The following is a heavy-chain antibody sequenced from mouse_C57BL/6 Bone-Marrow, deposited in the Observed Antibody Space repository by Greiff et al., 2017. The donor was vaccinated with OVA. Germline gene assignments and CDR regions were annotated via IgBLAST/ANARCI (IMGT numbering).Heavy chain of an antibody. D-gene: IGHD2-5*01. V-gene: IGHV1-81*01. CDR3: ARRGYSNYGRRAWFAD. Sequence: QVQLQQSGAELARPGASVKLSCKASGYTFTSYGISWVKQRTGQGLEWIGEIYPRSGNTYYNEKFKGKATLTADKSSSTAYMELRSLTSEDSAVYFCARRGYSNYGRRAWFADWGQGTLVTVSA. J-gene: IGHJ3*01. CDR1: GYTFTSYG. CDR2: IYPRSGNT.